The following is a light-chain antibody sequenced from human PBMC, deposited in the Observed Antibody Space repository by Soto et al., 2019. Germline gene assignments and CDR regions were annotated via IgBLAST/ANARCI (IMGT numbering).Light chain of an antibody. J-gene: IGKJ5*01. V-gene: IGKV1-39*01. CDR3: QQSYRTPT. CDR2: AAS. Sequence: DIQMTQSPSSLSASVGDRVTISCRASQSISSYLNWYQQKPGKAPKFLIYAASSLQSGVPSRFSGSGSGTDYTLTISSLQPEDFATYYCQQSYRTPTFGQGTRLEI. CDR1: QSISSY.